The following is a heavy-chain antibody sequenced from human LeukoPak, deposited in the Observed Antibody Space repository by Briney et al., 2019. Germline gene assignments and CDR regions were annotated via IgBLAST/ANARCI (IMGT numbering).Heavy chain of an antibody. CDR3: ASDAPGGFDY. CDR1: GFIFNTTW. V-gene: IGHV3-15*01. CDR2: IKSKSDGGAK. J-gene: IGHJ4*02. D-gene: IGHD3-10*01. Sequence: GGSLRLSCAASGFIFNTTWMSWVRQAPGKGLEWVGRIKSKSDGGAKDYAAHVKGRLTISRDDSKNTLYLHMDSLKTEDAAVYYCASDAPGGFDYWGQGALVIVSS.